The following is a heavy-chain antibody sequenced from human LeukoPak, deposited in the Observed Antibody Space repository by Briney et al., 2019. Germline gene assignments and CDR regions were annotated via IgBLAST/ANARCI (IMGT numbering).Heavy chain of an antibody. CDR3: ARDAGVYSSSRGYFQH. CDR2: IYYSGST. Sequence: PSETLSLTCTVSGGSISTNSYYWGWIRQPPGKGLKWIGSIYYSGSTNYNPSLKSRVTISVDTSKNQFSLKLSSVTAADTAVYYCARDAGVYSSSRGYFQHWGQGTLVTVSS. D-gene: IGHD6-13*01. CDR1: GGSISTNSYY. J-gene: IGHJ1*01. V-gene: IGHV4-39*07.